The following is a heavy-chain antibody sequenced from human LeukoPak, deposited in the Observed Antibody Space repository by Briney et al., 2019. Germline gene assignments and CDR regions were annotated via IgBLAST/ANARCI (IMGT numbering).Heavy chain of an antibody. V-gene: IGHV4-59*02. Sequence: SETLSLTCVVSGGSVSGYYWGWIRQPPGRGLEWIGYVYYSGSTNYNPSFKSRITISVDTSRNQFSLQLGSVTAADTAVYYCARIHRYCSGGACYVLDNWGQGTPVAVSS. CDR1: GGSVSGYY. D-gene: IGHD2-15*01. CDR3: ARIHRYCSGGACYVLDN. J-gene: IGHJ4*02. CDR2: VYYSGST.